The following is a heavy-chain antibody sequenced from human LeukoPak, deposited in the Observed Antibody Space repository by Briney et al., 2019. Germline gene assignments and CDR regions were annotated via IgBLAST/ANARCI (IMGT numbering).Heavy chain of an antibody. D-gene: IGHD5-24*01. J-gene: IGHJ4*02. CDR2: IGGNGVST. V-gene: IGHV3-23*01. CDR3: AKHRDGYKSN. Sequence: GGSLRLSCAASGFSFSSYAMSWVRQAPGKGLEWVSAIGGNGVSTYYADSVKGRFTISRDDSKNTLDLQMNSLRAEDTAVYYCAKHRDGYKSNWGQGTLVTVSS. CDR1: GFSFSSYA.